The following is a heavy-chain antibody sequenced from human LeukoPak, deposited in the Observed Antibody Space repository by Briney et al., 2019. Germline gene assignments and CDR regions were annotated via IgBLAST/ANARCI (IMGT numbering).Heavy chain of an antibody. CDR2: ISGSGGST. V-gene: IGHV3-23*01. J-gene: IGHJ6*03. Sequence: GGSLRLSCAASGFTFSSYAMSWVRQAPGEGLEWVSAISGSGGSTYYPDSVKGRCTISRDNSNNTLFLEMNSLRAGDTAVYYCARRLRYSYYYMDVWGKGTTVTVSS. CDR3: ARRLRYSYYYMDV. D-gene: IGHD2-21*01. CDR1: GFTFSSYA.